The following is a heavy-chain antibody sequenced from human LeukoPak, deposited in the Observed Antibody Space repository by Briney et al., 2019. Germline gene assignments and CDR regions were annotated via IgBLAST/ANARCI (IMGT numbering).Heavy chain of an antibody. CDR1: GFTFSSYW. D-gene: IGHD5-24*01. CDR3: AREVEMATIYYFDY. Sequence: GGSLTLSCAASGFTFSSYWMSWVRQAPGKGLEWVANIKQGGSEKYYVDPVKGRFTISRDNAKNSLYLQMTSLRAEETAVYYCAREVEMATIYYFDYWGQGNVVSVSS. CDR2: IKQGGSEK. J-gene: IGHJ4*02. V-gene: IGHV3-7*01.